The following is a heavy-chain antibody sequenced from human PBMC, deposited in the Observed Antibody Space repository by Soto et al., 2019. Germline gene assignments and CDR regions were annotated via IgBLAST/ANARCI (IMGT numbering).Heavy chain of an antibody. CDR1: GGTFSSYA. D-gene: IGHD1-26*01. J-gene: IGHJ4*02. Sequence: QVQLVQSVAEVKKPGSSVKVSCKASGGTFSSYAISWVRQAPGQGLEWMGGIIPIFGTANYAQKFQGRVTITADESTSTAYMELSSLRSEDTAVYYCARGRVVGATYPFDYWGQGTLVTVSS. CDR2: IIPIFGTA. CDR3: ARGRVVGATYPFDY. V-gene: IGHV1-69*01.